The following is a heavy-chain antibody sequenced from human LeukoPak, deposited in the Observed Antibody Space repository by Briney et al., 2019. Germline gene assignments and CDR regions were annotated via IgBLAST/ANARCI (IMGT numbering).Heavy chain of an antibody. CDR3: TRGAGTSWFDY. CDR2: MNPNSGVT. CDR1: GYTFTVNY. Sequence: ASVKVSCKPSGYTFTVNYLHWVRQAPGQGLEWVGWMNPNSGVTVYAQNFQGSVTMTRDTSISTAYMELSSLTSDDTAVYYCTRGAGTSWFDYWGQGSLVTVSS. V-gene: IGHV1-2*02. D-gene: IGHD2-2*01. J-gene: IGHJ4*02.